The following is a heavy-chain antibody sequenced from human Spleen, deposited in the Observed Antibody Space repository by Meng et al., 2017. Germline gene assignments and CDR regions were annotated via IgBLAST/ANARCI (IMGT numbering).Heavy chain of an antibody. Sequence: QVPLVQCGPEVKKPGAPVKLSCKPSGYTFAAYWIHWLRQAPGQGLEWMGRIDPNNDHTQYAQNFQGRVTMTSDTSISTVYMELNGLRSDDTAVYYCVTRGNPYLNCWGQGTLVTVSS. CDR2: IDPNNDHT. J-gene: IGHJ4*02. CDR3: VTRGNPYLNC. V-gene: IGHV1-2*06. CDR1: GYTFAAYW.